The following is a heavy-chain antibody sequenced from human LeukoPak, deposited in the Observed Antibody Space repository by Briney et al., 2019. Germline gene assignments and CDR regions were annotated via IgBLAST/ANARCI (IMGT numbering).Heavy chain of an antibody. V-gene: IGHV3-74*01. Sequence: GGSLRLSCEVSGFTFSDSLMHWGRQTPGKGLVWVSRMYGDMRDISYEDYVKGRLTISRDNAKNTVYLQINSLRGEDTAVYYCARDLGLRGSTWGQGTLVTVSS. CDR2: MYGDMRDI. CDR1: GFTFSDSL. J-gene: IGHJ5*02. D-gene: IGHD4-23*01. CDR3: ARDLGLRGST.